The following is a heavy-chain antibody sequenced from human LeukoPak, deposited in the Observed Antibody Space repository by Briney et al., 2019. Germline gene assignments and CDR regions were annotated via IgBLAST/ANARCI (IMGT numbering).Heavy chain of an antibody. J-gene: IGHJ5*02. Sequence: GGSLRLSCAASGFTFSSYWMSWVRQAPGKGLEWVANIKQDGSEKYYVDSVKGRFTISRDNAKNSLYLQMNSLRAEDTAVYYRARKLELRARYNWFDPWGQGTLVTVSS. CDR2: IKQDGSEK. V-gene: IGHV3-7*01. CDR1: GFTFSSYW. CDR3: ARKLELRARYNWFDP. D-gene: IGHD1-7*01.